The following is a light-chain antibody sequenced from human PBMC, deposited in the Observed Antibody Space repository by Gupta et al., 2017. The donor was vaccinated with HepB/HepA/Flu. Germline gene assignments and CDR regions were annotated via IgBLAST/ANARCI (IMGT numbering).Light chain of an antibody. CDR2: DAA. Sequence: EIVLTQAPATLSLSPGERATLSCGASQSVRSNYLAWYQQKPGLAPRLVIYDAASRATGTPDTFSGSGSGTDFTLTISRLEPEDFAVYYCQQDGSSPITFGGGTKVEIK. J-gene: IGKJ4*02. CDR1: QSVRSNY. CDR3: QQDGSSPIT. V-gene: IGKV3D-20*01.